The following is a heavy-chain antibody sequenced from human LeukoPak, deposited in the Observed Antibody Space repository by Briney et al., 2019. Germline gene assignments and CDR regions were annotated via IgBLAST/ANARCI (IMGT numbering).Heavy chain of an antibody. CDR1: GGSINGYY. V-gene: IGHV4-4*07. D-gene: IGHD5-18*01. Sequence: ASETLSLTCTVSGGSINGYYWSWIRQPAGKGPEWIGRVYNSESINYNPSLKSRVTMSIDTSKNQFYLKLNSVTAADTAVYYCARDKGYSYGQRNGYWGQGTLVTVSS. CDR3: ARDKGYSYGQRNGY. CDR2: VYNSESI. J-gene: IGHJ4*02.